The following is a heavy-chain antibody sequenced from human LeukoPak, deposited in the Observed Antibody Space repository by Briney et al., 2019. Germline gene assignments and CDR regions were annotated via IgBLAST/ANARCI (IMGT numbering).Heavy chain of an antibody. J-gene: IGHJ4*02. CDR1: GFTFSTYA. V-gene: IGHV3-23*01. Sequence: GGSLRLSCAASGFTFSTYAMSWVRQAPGKGLEWVSSISGGDGSPYYADSVKGRFTISRDNSKNTLYLQMNSLRAEDTAVYYCAKGESHPKYYFDYWGQGTLVTVSS. D-gene: IGHD3-10*01. CDR3: AKGESHPKYYFDY. CDR2: ISGGDGSP.